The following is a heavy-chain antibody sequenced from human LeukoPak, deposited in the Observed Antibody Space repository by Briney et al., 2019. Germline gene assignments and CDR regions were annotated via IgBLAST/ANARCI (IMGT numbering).Heavy chain of an antibody. D-gene: IGHD3-16*01. Sequence: GGSLRLSCAASGFTFSRYAMRWVPQAPGKGREGVSALRCSGGSTYYADSVKGRFTISRDNSKNTLYLQKSSLRAEDTARYYCVKRAEGGAMEVGMDVWGQGTTATVSS. CDR3: VKRAEGGAMEVGMDV. V-gene: IGHV3-23*01. J-gene: IGHJ6*02. CDR2: LRCSGGST. CDR1: GFTFSRYA.